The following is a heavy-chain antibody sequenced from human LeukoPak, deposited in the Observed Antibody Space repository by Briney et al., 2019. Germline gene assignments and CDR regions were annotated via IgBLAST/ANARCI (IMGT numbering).Heavy chain of an antibody. CDR1: GGSISSYY. V-gene: IGHV4-59*08. CDR2: IYYSGST. Sequence: SETLSLTCTVSGGSISSYYWSWIRQPPGKGLEWIGYIYYSGSTNYNPSLKSRVTISVDTSKNQFSLKLSSETAADTAVYYCARLRQEPYYYDSSGLAIYYFDYWGQGTLVTVSS. CDR3: ARLRQEPYYYDSSGLAIYYFDY. D-gene: IGHD3-22*01. J-gene: IGHJ4*02.